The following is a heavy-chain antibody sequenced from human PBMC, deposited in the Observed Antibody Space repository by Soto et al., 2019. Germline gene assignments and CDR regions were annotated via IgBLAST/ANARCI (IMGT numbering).Heavy chain of an antibody. CDR2: IYYSGST. J-gene: IGHJ4*02. D-gene: IGHD3-10*01. CDR1: GGSISSYY. Sequence: SETLSLTCTVSGGSISSYYWSWIRQPPGKGLEWIGYIYYSGSTNYNPSLKSRVTISVDTSKNQFSLKLSSVTAADTAVYYCARLGPSGFSPYGWGQGTLVTVSS. CDR3: ARLGPSGFSPYG. V-gene: IGHV4-59*01.